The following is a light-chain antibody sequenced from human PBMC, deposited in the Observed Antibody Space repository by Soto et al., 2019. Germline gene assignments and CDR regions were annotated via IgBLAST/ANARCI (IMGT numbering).Light chain of an antibody. CDR3: SSYTSSRTVL. V-gene: IGLV2-14*01. Sequence: QSALTQPASVSGSLGQSITISCTGTSSDVGGYNYVSWYQQHPGKDPKVVIFEVTKRPSGVSSRFSGSKSGNTASLTVSGLQAEDEGDYYCSSYTSSRTVLFGGGILLTVL. J-gene: IGLJ2*01. CDR2: EVT. CDR1: SSDVGGYNY.